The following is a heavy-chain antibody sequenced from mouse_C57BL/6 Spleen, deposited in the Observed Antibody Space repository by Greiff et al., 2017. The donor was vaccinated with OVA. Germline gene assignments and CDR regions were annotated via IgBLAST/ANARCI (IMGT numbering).Heavy chain of an antibody. CDR3: ARPSLRYWYFDV. Sequence: VQLKESGPGLVKPSQSLSLTCSVTGYSITSGYYWNWIRQFPGNKLEWMGYISYDGSNNYNPSLKNRISITRDTSKNQFFLKLNSVTTEDTATYYCARPSLRYWYFDVWGIGTTVTVSS. J-gene: IGHJ1*03. D-gene: IGHD2-12*01. CDR2: ISYDGSN. CDR1: GYSITSGYY. V-gene: IGHV3-6*01.